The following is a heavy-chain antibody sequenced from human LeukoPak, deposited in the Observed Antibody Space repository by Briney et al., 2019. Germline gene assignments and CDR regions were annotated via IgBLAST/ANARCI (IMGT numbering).Heavy chain of an antibody. CDR3: ARDLIAAAGAFDY. CDR1: GGSISNYY. V-gene: IGHV4-4*07. D-gene: IGHD6-13*01. CDR2: IYTSGST. J-gene: IGHJ4*02. Sequence: SETLSLTCTVSGGSISNYYWSWIRQPAGKGLEWIGRIYTSGSTNYNPSLKSRVTMSVDTSKKRFSLKLSSVTAADTAVYYCARDLIAAAGAFDYWGQGTLVTVSS.